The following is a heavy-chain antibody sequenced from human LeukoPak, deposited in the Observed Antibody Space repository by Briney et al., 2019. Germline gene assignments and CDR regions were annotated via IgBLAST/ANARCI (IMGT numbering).Heavy chain of an antibody. CDR1: GGSISSYY. CDR3: ARASPSDAFDI. CDR2: IYYSGST. Sequence: PSETLSLTCTVSGGSISSYYWSWIRQPPGKGLEWIGYIYYSGSTNYNPSLKSRVTISVDTSKNQFSLKLSSVTAADTAVYYCARASPSDAFDIWGQGTMVTVSS. V-gene: IGHV4-59*08. J-gene: IGHJ3*02.